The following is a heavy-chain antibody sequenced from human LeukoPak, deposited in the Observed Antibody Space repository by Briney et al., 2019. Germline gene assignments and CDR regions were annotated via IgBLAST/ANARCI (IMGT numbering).Heavy chain of an antibody. CDR2: INEDGGAK. J-gene: IGHJ4*02. CDR1: GFTFSRYW. V-gene: IGHV3-7*01. D-gene: IGHD3-16*01. Sequence: GGSLRLSCAASGFTFSRYWMSWVRQAPGKGLGWVANINEDGGAKYYVDSVKGRFTISRDNAKNSQYLQMNSLRVEDTAVYYCATKGGDYWGQGTLVTVSS. CDR3: ATKGGDY.